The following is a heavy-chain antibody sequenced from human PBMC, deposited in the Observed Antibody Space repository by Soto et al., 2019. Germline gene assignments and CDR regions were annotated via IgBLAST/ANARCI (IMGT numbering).Heavy chain of an antibody. Sequence: EVQLLETGGGLVQPGGSLRLSCAASGFTFSSYAMSWVRQAPGKGLEWVSAISGSGGSTYYADSVKGRFTISRDNSKNTLYLQMNSLRAEDTAIYYCAKVAVGGDYFDYWGQGTLVTVSS. CDR2: ISGSGGST. CDR1: GFTFSSYA. V-gene: IGHV3-23*01. J-gene: IGHJ4*02. D-gene: IGHD3-16*01. CDR3: AKVAVGGDYFDY.